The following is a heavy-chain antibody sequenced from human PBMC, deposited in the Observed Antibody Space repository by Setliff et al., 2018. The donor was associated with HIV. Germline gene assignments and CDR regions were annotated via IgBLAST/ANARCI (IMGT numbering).Heavy chain of an antibody. CDR3: AREGKTALVTKYFDY. CDR2: IQYSERT. Sequence: SETLSLTCTVSGGSISSGDYHWSWIRQHPGEGLEWIAYIQYSERTNFNPSLKSRVTISVDTSKNQFSLKLSSVTAADTAVYYCAREGKTALVTKYFDYWGHGKLVTVSS. V-gene: IGHV4-31*03. D-gene: IGHD5-18*01. J-gene: IGHJ4*01. CDR1: GGSISSGDYH.